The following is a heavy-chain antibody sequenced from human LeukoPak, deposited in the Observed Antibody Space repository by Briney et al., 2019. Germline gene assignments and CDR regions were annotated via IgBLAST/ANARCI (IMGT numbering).Heavy chain of an antibody. D-gene: IGHD1-1*01. Sequence: LETLSLTCAVSGYSISSGYYWGWIRQPPGKGLEWIGSIYHSGSTYYNPSLKSRVTISVDTSKNQFSLKLSSVTAADTAVYYCARRRKNDVLDYWGQGTLVTVSS. CDR3: ARRRKNDVLDY. V-gene: IGHV4-38-2*01. CDR1: GYSISSGYY. J-gene: IGHJ4*02. CDR2: IYHSGST.